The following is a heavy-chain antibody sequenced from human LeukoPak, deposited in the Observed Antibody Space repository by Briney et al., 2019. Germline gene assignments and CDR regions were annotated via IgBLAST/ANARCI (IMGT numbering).Heavy chain of an antibody. Sequence: GRSLRLSCAASGFTFSNFAMSWVRRAPGKGLEWVSAISGRGGKTYYADSVKGRFTVSKDNSKNTLYLEMNSLRAEDTAVYYCAKEDRYRDSWYQSLGYWGQGTLVTVSS. CDR1: GFTFSNFA. V-gene: IGHV3-23*01. D-gene: IGHD6-13*01. CDR2: ISGRGGKT. CDR3: AKEDRYRDSWYQSLGY. J-gene: IGHJ4*02.